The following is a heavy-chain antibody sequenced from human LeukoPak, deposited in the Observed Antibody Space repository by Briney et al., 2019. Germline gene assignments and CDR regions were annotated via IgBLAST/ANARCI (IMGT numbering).Heavy chain of an antibody. D-gene: IGHD3-22*01. J-gene: IGHJ4*02. CDR3: AKSPCRILYRSGYKYSHSPSHFDY. Sequence: ASVKVSCKASGYTFSSYAISWVRQAPGQGLEWMGGIIPIFGTANYAQKFQGRVTITADKSTSTAYMELSSLGSGDTAVYYCAKSPCRILYRSGYKYSHSPSHFDYWGQGTLVTVSS. V-gene: IGHV1-69*06. CDR2: IIPIFGTA. CDR1: GYTFSSYA.